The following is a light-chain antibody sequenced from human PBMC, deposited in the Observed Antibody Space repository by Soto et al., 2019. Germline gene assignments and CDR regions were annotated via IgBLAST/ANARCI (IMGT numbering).Light chain of an antibody. Sequence: QSVLTQPPSASGTPGQRVTISCSGSSSNIGGNIVNWYQQLPGTAPKLLIFGNDQRPSWVPDRFSGSKSGTSASLAISGLQSEDEANYYCAAWDDRLNGVVFGGGTQLTVL. CDR2: GND. V-gene: IGLV1-44*01. CDR1: SSNIGGNI. J-gene: IGLJ2*01. CDR3: AAWDDRLNGVV.